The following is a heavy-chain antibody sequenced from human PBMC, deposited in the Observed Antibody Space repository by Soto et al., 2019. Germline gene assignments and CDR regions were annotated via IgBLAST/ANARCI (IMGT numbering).Heavy chain of an antibody. CDR2: IYYSGKT. CDR1: GGSISSGPYS. V-gene: IGHV4-30-2*01. Sequence: SETLSLTCTVSGGSISSGPYSWTWIRQPPGKGLEWLGYIYYSGKTDYNPSLRSRVSISVDRSNNQFSLILTSVTAADSAVYFCARGCSSASCYTGFDPWAREPWSPSPQ. CDR3: ARGCSSASCYTGFDP. D-gene: IGHD2-2*02. J-gene: IGHJ5*02.